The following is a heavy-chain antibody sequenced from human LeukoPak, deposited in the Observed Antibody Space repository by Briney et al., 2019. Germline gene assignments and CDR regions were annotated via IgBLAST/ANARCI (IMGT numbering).Heavy chain of an antibody. Sequence: PGGSLRLSCAASRFTFSSYEMDWVRQAPGKGLEWVSYITASGSTIYYADSVKGRFTISRDNAKNSLYLQMNSLRAEDTAVYYRARDFNYYDSSGYPHWYFVLWAGGTLVTVSS. D-gene: IGHD3-22*01. CDR3: ARDFNYYDSSGYPHWYFVL. CDR2: ITASGSTI. CDR1: RFTFSSYE. J-gene: IGHJ2*01. V-gene: IGHV3-48*03.